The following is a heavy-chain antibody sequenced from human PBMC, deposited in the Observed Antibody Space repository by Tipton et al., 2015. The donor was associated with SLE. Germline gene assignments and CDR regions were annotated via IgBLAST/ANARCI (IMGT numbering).Heavy chain of an antibody. CDR2: IYPTGNT. CDR3: ARDEKAVAGTGETFDI. Sequence: TLSLTCTVSGGSISSGNYFWNWIRQPAGKGLEWIGRIYPTGNTNYNPSLNSRVTMSVDTSKNHFSLKLSSVTTADTAIYYCARDEKAVAGTGETFDIWGQGTKVTVSS. D-gene: IGHD6-19*01. CDR1: GGSISSGNYF. V-gene: IGHV4-61*02. J-gene: IGHJ3*02.